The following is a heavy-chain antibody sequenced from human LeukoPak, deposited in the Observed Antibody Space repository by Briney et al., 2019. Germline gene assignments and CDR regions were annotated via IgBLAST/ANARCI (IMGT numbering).Heavy chain of an antibody. V-gene: IGHV3-21*01. Sequence: GGSLRLSCAASGFTFSSYSMNWVRQAPGKGLEWVSSISSSSSYIYYADSVKGRFTISRDNAKNSLYLQMNSLRAEDTAVYYCARISSLKGGYYYYYGMDVWGQGTTVTVSS. D-gene: IGHD2-2*01. CDR3: ARISSLKGGYYYYYGMDV. CDR2: ISSSSSYI. CDR1: GFTFSSYS. J-gene: IGHJ6*02.